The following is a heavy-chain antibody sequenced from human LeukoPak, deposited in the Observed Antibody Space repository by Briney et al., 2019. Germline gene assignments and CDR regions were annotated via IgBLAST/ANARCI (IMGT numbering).Heavy chain of an antibody. V-gene: IGHV3-48*01. Sequence: PGGSLRLSCAASGFTFSSHSMNWVRQAPGKGLEWVSYISSSSSTIYYADSVKGRFTISRDNSKNTLYLQMNSLRAEDTAVYYCAKDSGSYHYYYYGMDVWGQGTTVTVSS. J-gene: IGHJ6*02. D-gene: IGHD1-26*01. CDR1: GFTFSSHS. CDR3: AKDSGSYHYYYYGMDV. CDR2: ISSSSSTI.